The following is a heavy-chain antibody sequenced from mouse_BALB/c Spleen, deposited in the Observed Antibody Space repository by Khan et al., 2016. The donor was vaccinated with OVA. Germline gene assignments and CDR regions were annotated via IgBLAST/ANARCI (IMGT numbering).Heavy chain of an antibody. Sequence: QIQLVQSGPELKKPGETVKISCKASGYTFTDYSMNWVKQAPGKGLKWMGWINTDTGEPTYADDFKGRFALSLETSASTAFLPLNNLKNEDAATCFCAGRGHWYFDVWGAGTTVTVSS. D-gene: IGHD3-3*01. CDR2: INTDTGEP. J-gene: IGHJ1*01. CDR1: GYTFTDYS. CDR3: AGRGHWYFDV. V-gene: IGHV9-2-1*01.